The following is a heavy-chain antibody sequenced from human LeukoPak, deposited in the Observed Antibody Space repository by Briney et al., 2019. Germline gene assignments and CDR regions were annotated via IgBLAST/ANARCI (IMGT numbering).Heavy chain of an antibody. CDR1: GFTFDDYA. V-gene: IGHV3-9*01. CDR3: AKDTKGEGAFDY. Sequence: GRSLRLSCAASGFTFDDYAMHWVRQVPGKGLEWVSGISWNSGSIGYADSVKGRFTISRDNAKNSLYLQMNSLRAEDTALYYCAKDTKGEGAFDYWGQGTLVTVSS. CDR2: ISWNSGSI. D-gene: IGHD3-16*01. J-gene: IGHJ4*02.